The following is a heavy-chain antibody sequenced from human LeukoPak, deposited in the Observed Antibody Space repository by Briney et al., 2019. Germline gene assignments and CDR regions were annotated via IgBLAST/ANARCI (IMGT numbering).Heavy chain of an antibody. Sequence: MPSETLSLTCTVSGGSISSYYWSWLRQPPGKGLEWIGYIYYSGSTNYNPSLKSRVTISVDTSKNQFSLKLSSVTAADTAVYYCAREGSSASRDAFDIWGQGTMVTVSS. CDR2: IYYSGST. CDR3: AREGSSASRDAFDI. J-gene: IGHJ3*02. CDR1: GGSISSYY. V-gene: IGHV4-59*01.